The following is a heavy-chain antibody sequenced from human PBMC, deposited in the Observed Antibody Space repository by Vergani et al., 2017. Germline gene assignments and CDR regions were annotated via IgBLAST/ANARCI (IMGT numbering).Heavy chain of an antibody. V-gene: IGHV3-7*01. Sequence: EVLLVESGGGLVQPGESLRLSCTASGFTFSDFWMTWVRQVPGKGLEWVANIMPDGSATMYADSLRGRFTISRDNSKNMVYIQMNSLRPEDTAVYYCVKGKGTFENWGQGTLGTVSS. J-gene: IGHJ4*02. CDR2: IMPDGSAT. CDR3: VKGKGTFEN. D-gene: IGHD1-7*01. CDR1: GFTFSDFW.